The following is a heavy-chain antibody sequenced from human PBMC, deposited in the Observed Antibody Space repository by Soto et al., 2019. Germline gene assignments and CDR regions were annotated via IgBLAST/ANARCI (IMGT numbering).Heavy chain of an antibody. D-gene: IGHD6-13*01. V-gene: IGHV4-4*07. CDR3: ARDRGEYTSSWFWYFSH. CDR2: LNIAGTI. CDR1: GASISSFN. J-gene: IGHJ2*01. Sequence: SETLSLTFSVSGASISSFNWNWVRQPAGKGPEWVGRLNIAGTINYNPSLTSRITMSMDTSKNQISLHLRSVTAADTAIYYCARDRGEYTSSWFWYFSHWGHGTLVTVSS.